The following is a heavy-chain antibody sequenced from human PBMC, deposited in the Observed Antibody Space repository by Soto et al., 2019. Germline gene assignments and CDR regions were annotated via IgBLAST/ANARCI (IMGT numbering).Heavy chain of an antibody. CDR2: TYYRSKWYN. V-gene: IGHV6-1*01. J-gene: IGHJ3*02. D-gene: IGHD2-2*01. CDR3: ARVLVVPAARRGAFDI. Sequence: QSQTLSLTCAISGDSVSSNSAAWNWIRQSPSRGLEWLGRTYYRSKWYNDYAVSVKSRITINPDTSKNQFSLQLNSVTPEDTAVYYCARVLVVPAARRGAFDIWGQGTMVTVSS. CDR1: GDSVSSNSAA.